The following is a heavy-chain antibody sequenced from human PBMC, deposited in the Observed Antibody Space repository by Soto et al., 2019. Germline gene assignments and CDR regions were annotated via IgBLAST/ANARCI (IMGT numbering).Heavy chain of an antibody. V-gene: IGHV3-23*01. Sequence: GGSLRLSCGASGFTFSSYAMSWVRQAPGKGLEWVSAISGSGGSTYYADSVKGRFTISRDNSKNTLYLQMNSLRAEDTAVYYCAKDPSYSYGFNYYYGMDVWGQGTTVTVSS. CDR3: AKDPSYSYGFNYYYGMDV. CDR2: ISGSGGST. J-gene: IGHJ6*02. D-gene: IGHD5-18*01. CDR1: GFTFSSYA.